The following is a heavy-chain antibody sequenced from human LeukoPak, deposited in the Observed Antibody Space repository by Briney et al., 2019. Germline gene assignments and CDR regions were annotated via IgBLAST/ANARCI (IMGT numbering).Heavy chain of an antibody. D-gene: IGHD6-13*01. CDR1: GFTFSSYA. V-gene: IGHV3-23*01. Sequence: GGSLRLSCAASGFTFSSYAMSWVRQAPGKGLEWVSAISGSGGSTYYADSVKGRFTISRDNSKNTLYLQMNSLRAEDTAVYYCASNSSSWGTVDYWGQGTLVTVSS. J-gene: IGHJ4*02. CDR2: ISGSGGST. CDR3: ASNSSSWGTVDY.